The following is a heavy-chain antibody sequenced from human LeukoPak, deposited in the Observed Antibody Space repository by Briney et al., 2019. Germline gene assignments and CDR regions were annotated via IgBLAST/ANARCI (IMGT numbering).Heavy chain of an antibody. CDR3: AARFRDGLDI. CDR2: ISGDGGST. Sequence: GGSLRLSCAASGFPFSTSWLHWVRQAPGKGLVWVSRISGDGGSTEYADSVKGRFAISRDNTKNTLYLQMNSLRAEDTAVYYCAARFRDGLDIWGQGTMVTVSS. V-gene: IGHV3-74*01. J-gene: IGHJ3*02. CDR1: GFPFSTSW.